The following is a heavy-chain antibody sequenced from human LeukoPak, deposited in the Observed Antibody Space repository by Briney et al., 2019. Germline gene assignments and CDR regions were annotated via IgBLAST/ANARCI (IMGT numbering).Heavy chain of an antibody. Sequence: GASVKVSCKASGGTFSSYAISWVRQAPGQGLEWMGGIIPIFGTANYAQKFQGRVTITADESTSTAYMELSSLRSEDTAVYYCARDSGDCTNGVCFAMFDYWGQGTLVTVSS. D-gene: IGHD2-8*01. CDR3: ARDSGDCTNGVCFAMFDY. CDR1: GGTFSSYA. J-gene: IGHJ4*02. CDR2: IIPIFGTA. V-gene: IGHV1-69*13.